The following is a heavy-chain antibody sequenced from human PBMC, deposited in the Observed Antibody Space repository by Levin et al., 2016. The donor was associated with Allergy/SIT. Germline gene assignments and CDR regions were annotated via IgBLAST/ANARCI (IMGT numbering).Heavy chain of an antibody. V-gene: IGHV3-30*18. CDR1: GLTLTSHS. Sequence: GESLKISCEASGLTLTSHSMHWVRQAPGKGLEWVAIVSYDGTVKDYTASVRGRFTLSRDNSKNTLYLQMNSLRAEDTAMYFCAKGGAFCGGDCSVRGRWGQGTLVTVSS. J-gene: IGHJ4*02. CDR3: AKGGAFCGGDCSVRGR. CDR2: VSYDGTVK. D-gene: IGHD2-21*01.